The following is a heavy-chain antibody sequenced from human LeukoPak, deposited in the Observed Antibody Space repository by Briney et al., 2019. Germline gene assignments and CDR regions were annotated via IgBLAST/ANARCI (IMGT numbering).Heavy chain of an antibody. CDR3: AKSLYGGCDY. V-gene: IGHV3-23*01. CDR2: VNGNGGST. J-gene: IGHJ4*02. Sequence: GGSLRLSCAASGFSFSTYAMSWVRQAPGKGLEWVSGVNGNGGSTSYADSVKGRFTIFRDNSKNTVYPQMNSLRVEDTAVYYCAKSLYGGCDYWGQGTVVTVSS. D-gene: IGHD3-16*02. CDR1: GFSFSTYA.